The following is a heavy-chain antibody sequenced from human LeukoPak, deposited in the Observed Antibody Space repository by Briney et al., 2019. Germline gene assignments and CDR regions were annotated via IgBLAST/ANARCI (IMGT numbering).Heavy chain of an antibody. CDR3: AREGDYDILTGYYLLPY. V-gene: IGHV3-66*01. CDR1: GFTVSSNY. CDR2: IYSGGST. Sequence: GGSLRLSCAASGFTVSSNYMSWVRQAPGKGLEWVSVIYSGGSTYYADSVKGRFTISRDNSKNTLYLQMNSLRAEDTAVYYCAREGDYDILTGYYLLPYWGQGTLVTVSS. J-gene: IGHJ4*02. D-gene: IGHD3-9*01.